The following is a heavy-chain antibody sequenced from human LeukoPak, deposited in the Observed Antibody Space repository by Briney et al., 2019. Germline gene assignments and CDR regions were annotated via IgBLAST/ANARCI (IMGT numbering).Heavy chain of an antibody. CDR2: INPSGGST. CDR3: AVGIVRYFGPIDY. Sequence: ASVKVSCKASGGTFSSYAISWVRQAPGQGLEWMGIINPSGGSTSYAQKFQGRVTVTRDTSTSTVYMELSSLRSEDTAVYYCAVGIVRYFGPIDYWGQGTLVTVSS. CDR1: GGTFSSYA. D-gene: IGHD3-9*01. J-gene: IGHJ4*02. V-gene: IGHV1-46*01.